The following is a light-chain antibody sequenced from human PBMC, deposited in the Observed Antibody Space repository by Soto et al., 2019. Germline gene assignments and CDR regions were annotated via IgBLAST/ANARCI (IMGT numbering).Light chain of an antibody. CDR3: QQYKTLCP. Sequence: DIQRTQSPSTLSASVGDRVTITCRASQSISSWLAWYQQKPGQAPKLLIFQMSTLANGVPSRFSGSGSGTEFTLAISSLQPDDFATYFGQQYKTLCPFGQGPTADIK. V-gene: IGKV1-5*03. CDR1: QSISSW. J-gene: IGKJ1*01. CDR2: QMS.